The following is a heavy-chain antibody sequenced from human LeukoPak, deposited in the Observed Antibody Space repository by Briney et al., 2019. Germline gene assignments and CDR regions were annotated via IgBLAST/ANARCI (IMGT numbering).Heavy chain of an antibody. D-gene: IGHD4-17*01. CDR2: ISSSSSTI. V-gene: IGHV3-48*04. CDR3: ARGLINPDYEGVY. J-gene: IGHJ4*02. CDR1: GFTFSSYS. Sequence: PGGSLRLSCAASGFTFSSYSMNWVRQAPGKGLEWVSYISSSSSTIYYADSVKGRFTISRDNAKNSLYLQMNSLRAEDTAVYYCARGLINPDYEGVYWGQGTLVTVSS.